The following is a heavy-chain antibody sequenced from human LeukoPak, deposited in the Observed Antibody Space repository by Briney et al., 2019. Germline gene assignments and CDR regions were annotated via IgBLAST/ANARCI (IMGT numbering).Heavy chain of an antibody. J-gene: IGHJ6*02. CDR2: ISGSGGST. CDR1: GFTFKYYV. Sequence: GSLRLSCAASGFTFKYYVMSWVRQAPGKGLEWVSDISGSGGSTHYVDSVKGRFAISRDNSKNTVYLQMSSLRVDDTAVYYCAKAASSSWPSYYYGMDVWGQGTTVTVSS. V-gene: IGHV3-23*01. D-gene: IGHD6-13*01. CDR3: AKAASSSWPSYYYGMDV.